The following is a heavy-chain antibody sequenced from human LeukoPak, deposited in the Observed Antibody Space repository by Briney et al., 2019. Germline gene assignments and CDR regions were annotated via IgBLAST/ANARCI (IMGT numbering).Heavy chain of an antibody. Sequence: SETLSLTCTVSGGSISSYYWSWIRQPPGKGLEWIGYIYYSGSTNYNPSLKSRVTISVDTSKNQFSLKLSSVTAADTAVYYCARSLGAVAGNYYYYYMDVWGKGTTVTISS. V-gene: IGHV4-59*01. J-gene: IGHJ6*03. CDR3: ARSLGAVAGNYYYYYMDV. CDR2: IYYSGST. D-gene: IGHD6-19*01. CDR1: GGSISSYY.